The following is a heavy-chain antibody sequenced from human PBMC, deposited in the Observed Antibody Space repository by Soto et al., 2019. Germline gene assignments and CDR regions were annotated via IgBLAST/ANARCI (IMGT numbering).Heavy chain of an antibody. J-gene: IGHJ4*02. CDR2: VSATAGTT. D-gene: IGHD3-16*01. V-gene: IGHV3-23*01. CDR3: AKDRLAGGFDY. CDR1: XFTXXNXG. Sequence: LRLSCAASXFTXXNXGMSWVRQAPGKGLEWVSLVSATAGTTYYTDSVKGRFTISRDNSRNTVYLQMNSLRAVDTAVYYCAKDRLAGGFDYWGQGTLVTVSS.